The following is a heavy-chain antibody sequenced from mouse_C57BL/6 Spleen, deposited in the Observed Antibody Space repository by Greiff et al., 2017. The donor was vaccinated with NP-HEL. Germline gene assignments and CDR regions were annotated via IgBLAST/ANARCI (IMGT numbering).Heavy chain of an antibody. Sequence: EVQLQQSGPELVKPGASVKISCKASGYTFTDYYMNWVKQSHGKSLEWIGDINPKNGGTSYNQKFKGKATLTVDKSSSTAYMELRSLTSEDSAVYYCARTGASAMDYWGQVTSVTVSS. CDR3: ARTGASAMDY. V-gene: IGHV1-26*01. J-gene: IGHJ4*01. D-gene: IGHD4-1*01. CDR1: GYTFTDYY. CDR2: INPKNGGT.